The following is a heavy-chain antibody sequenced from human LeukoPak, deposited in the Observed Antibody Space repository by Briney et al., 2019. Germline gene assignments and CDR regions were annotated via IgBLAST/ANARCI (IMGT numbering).Heavy chain of an antibody. Sequence: ASVKVSCKASGYTFTSYDINWVRQTTGQGLEWMGWMNPNSGSTGYVRKFQGRVTMTRNTSIGTAYMELSGLSSDDTGVYHCARDRVGVGGNGWENWGQGTLVTVSS. D-gene: IGHD6-19*01. CDR1: GYTFTSYD. CDR3: ARDRVGVGGNGWEN. V-gene: IGHV1-8*01. J-gene: IGHJ4*02. CDR2: MNPNSGST.